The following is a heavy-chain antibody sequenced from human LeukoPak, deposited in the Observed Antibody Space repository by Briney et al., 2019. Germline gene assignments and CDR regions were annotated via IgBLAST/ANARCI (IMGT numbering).Heavy chain of an antibody. CDR2: IRTNGRDT. D-gene: IGHD2-15*01. CDR3: ATGGYTTWFDP. Sequence: PGGSLRLSCAASGFTFSSYSMSWVRQSPGKGLEWVSNIRTNGRDTYYADAVKGRLTISRDNSKNTLYLEMNSLRAEDTAVYYCATGGYTTWFDPWGQGTLVTVSS. J-gene: IGHJ5*02. V-gene: IGHV3-23*01. CDR1: GFTFSSYS.